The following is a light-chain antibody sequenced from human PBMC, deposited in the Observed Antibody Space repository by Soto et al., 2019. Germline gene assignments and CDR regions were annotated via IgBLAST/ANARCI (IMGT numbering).Light chain of an antibody. CDR1: QSVLYSSNNKNY. J-gene: IGKJ1*01. Sequence: DIVMTQSPDSLTVSLGERATINCKSSQSVLYSSNNKNYLAWYQQKPGQPPKLLIYWASTREPGVPDRFSGSGSRTDFTLTISSLQAEDVAVYYCQQYYTTPRTFGQGTKVEIK. CDR2: WAS. CDR3: QQYYTTPRT. V-gene: IGKV4-1*01.